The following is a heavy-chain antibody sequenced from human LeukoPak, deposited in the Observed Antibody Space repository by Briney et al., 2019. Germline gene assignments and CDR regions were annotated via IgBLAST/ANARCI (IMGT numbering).Heavy chain of an antibody. V-gene: IGHV3-7*01. D-gene: IGHD3-3*01. CDR2: IKQDGSEK. J-gene: IGHJ3*02. CDR3: ASGGVVIISDDAFDI. CDR1: GLTFSAAW. Sequence: GGSLRLSCAASGLTFSAAWMSWVRQAPGKGLEWMANIKQDGSEKYYVDSVKGRFTISRDNAKNSLYLQMNSLRAEDTAVYYCASGGVVIISDDAFDIWGQGTMVTVSS.